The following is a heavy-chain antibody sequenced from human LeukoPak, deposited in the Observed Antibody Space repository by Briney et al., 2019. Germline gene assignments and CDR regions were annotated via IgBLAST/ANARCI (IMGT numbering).Heavy chain of an antibody. CDR3: AREILGGFNPGAY. CDR2: IHRSGSP. Sequence: SETLSLTCTVSLDSTSSNFWSWVRQPPGKGLEWIGEIHRSGSPNYNPSLQSRVTISIDRSRNQIVLELSSVTAADTAFYYCAREILGGFNPGAYWGQGTLVTVSS. J-gene: IGHJ4*02. D-gene: IGHD1-14*01. V-gene: IGHV4-4*02. CDR1: LDSTSSNF.